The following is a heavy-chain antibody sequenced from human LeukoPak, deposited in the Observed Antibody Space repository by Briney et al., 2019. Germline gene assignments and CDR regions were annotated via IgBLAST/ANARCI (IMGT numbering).Heavy chain of an antibody. CDR2: INPNSGGT. D-gene: IGHD2-2*01. V-gene: IGHV1-2*02. CDR1: GYTFTGYY. Sequence: ASVKVSCKASGYTFTGYYVHWVRQAPGQGLEWMGWINPNSGGTNYAQKFQGRVTMTRDTSISTAYMELSRLRSDDTAVYYCARGYIVVVPAAIGYWGQGTLVTVSS. J-gene: IGHJ4*02. CDR3: ARGYIVVVPAAIGY.